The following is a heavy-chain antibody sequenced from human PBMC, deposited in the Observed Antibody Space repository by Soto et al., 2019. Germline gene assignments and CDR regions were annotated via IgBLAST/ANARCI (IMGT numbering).Heavy chain of an antibody. D-gene: IGHD3-9*01. CDR2: IIPIFGTA. J-gene: IGHJ6*02. Sequence: ASVKVSCKASGGTFSSYTISWVRQAPGQGLEWMRGIIPIFGTANYAQKFQGRVTITADESTSTAYMELSSLRSEDTAVYYCARGAGYYDILTGYNYYYYGMDVWGQGTTVTVSS. CDR1: GGTFSSYT. V-gene: IGHV1-69*13. CDR3: ARGAGYYDILTGYNYYYYGMDV.